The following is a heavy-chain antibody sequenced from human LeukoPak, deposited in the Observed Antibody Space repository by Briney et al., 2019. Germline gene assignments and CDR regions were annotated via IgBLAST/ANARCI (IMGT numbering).Heavy chain of an antibody. V-gene: IGHV3-23*01. Sequence: PGGSLRLSCAASGFTFSSYAMTWVRQAPGKGLEWVSAITGSGDDTNYADSVKGRFTISRDNSKNTLFLQKTSLRAEDTAVYYCAKTANWGDKWYFDLWGRGTLVTVSS. D-gene: IGHD7-27*01. CDR1: GFTFSSYA. CDR3: AKTANWGDKWYFDL. J-gene: IGHJ2*01. CDR2: ITGSGDDT.